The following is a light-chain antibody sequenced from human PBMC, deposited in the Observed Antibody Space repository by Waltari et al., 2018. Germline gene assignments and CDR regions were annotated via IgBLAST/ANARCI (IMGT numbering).Light chain of an antibody. Sequence: IMLTQSPGTLSLSPGERATISCRASQSISRYLAWYQQKPGKAPRLLIYGASTRATGIPDGFSGCVSETDFSLTISGLEPEDSAVFYCQHHFRLPATFGQGNKVEIK. CDR2: GAS. J-gene: IGKJ1*01. CDR3: QHHFRLPAT. CDR1: QSISRY. V-gene: IGKV3-20*01.